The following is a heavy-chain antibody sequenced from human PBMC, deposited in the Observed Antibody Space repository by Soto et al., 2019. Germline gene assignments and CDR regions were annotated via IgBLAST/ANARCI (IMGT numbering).Heavy chain of an antibody. J-gene: IGHJ5*02. Sequence: ASVKVSCKASGYTFVNFDISWVRQAAGQGLEWLGWMNPGSGKTGYASKFQGRVAMTRDASTGTSHLELSSLTSDDTAVYYCARMASAGTLNWFDPWGQGTLVTVSS. CDR3: ARMASAGTLNWFDP. V-gene: IGHV1-8*02. CDR1: GYTFVNFD. CDR2: MNPGSGKT. D-gene: IGHD6-13*01.